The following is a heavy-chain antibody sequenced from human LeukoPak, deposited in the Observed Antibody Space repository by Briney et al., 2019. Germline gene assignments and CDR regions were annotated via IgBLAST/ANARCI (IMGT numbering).Heavy chain of an antibody. Sequence: GGSLRLSCAASGFTFSSYSMNWVRQAPGKGLEWVSYISSSSSTIYYADSVKGRFTISRDNAKNSLYLQMNSLRAEDTAVCYCARETGFIFGYFDYWGQGTLVTVSS. CDR2: ISSSSSTI. V-gene: IGHV3-48*01. CDR3: ARETGFIFGYFDY. J-gene: IGHJ4*02. D-gene: IGHD3-3*02. CDR1: GFTFSSYS.